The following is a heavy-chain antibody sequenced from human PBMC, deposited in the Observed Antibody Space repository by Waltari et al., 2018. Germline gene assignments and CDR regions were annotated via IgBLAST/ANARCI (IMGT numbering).Heavy chain of an antibody. CDR3: ARYSSGYYLY. D-gene: IGHD3-22*01. CDR1: GYSISSGYY. J-gene: IGHJ4*02. Sequence: QVQLQESGPGLVKPSETLSLTCAVSGYSISSGYYWGWIRQPPGKGLEWIGSIYHSGRTYSNPSQKIRVTISVDTSKNQFSLKRSSVTAADTAVYYCARYSSGYYLYWGQGTLVTVSS. V-gene: IGHV4-38-2*01. CDR2: IYHSGRT.